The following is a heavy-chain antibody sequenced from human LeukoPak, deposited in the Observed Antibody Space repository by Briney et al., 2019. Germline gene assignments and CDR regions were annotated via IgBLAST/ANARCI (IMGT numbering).Heavy chain of an antibody. D-gene: IGHD2/OR15-2a*01. CDR3: ARDPGGEYYGAFDI. V-gene: IGHV1-3*01. CDR1: GYTFTSYA. J-gene: IGHJ3*02. Sequence: GASVKVSCKASGYTFTSYAMHWVRQAPGQRLEWMGWINAGNGNTKYSQKFQGRVTITRDTSASTAYMELSSLRSEDTAVYYCARDPGGEYYGAFDIWGQGTMVTVSS. CDR2: INAGNGNT.